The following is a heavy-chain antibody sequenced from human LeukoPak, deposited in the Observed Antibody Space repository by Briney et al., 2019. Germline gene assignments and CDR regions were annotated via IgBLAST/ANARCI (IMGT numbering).Heavy chain of an antibody. Sequence: GGSLRLSCAASGFTFSDYYMSWIRQAPGKGLEWVSYISSSSSYTNFADSVKGRFTISRDNAKNSLYLQMNSLRAEDTAVYYCARVLGLRGNYFDYWGQGTLVTVSS. J-gene: IGHJ4*02. V-gene: IGHV3-11*06. CDR3: ARVLGLRGNYFDY. CDR2: ISSSSSYT. CDR1: GFTFSDYY. D-gene: IGHD5/OR15-5a*01.